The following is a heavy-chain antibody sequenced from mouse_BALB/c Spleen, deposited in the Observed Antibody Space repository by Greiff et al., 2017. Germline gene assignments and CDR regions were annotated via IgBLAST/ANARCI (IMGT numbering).Heavy chain of an antibody. Sequence: EVKLMESGGGLVQPGGSLKLSCAASGFTFSSYGMSWARQTPDKRLELVATINSNGGSTYYPDSVKGRFTISRDNAKNTLYLQMSSLKSEDTAMYYCARGGLRRKDFDYWGQGTTLTVSS. J-gene: IGHJ2*01. CDR1: GFTFSSYG. D-gene: IGHD2-4*01. CDR2: INSNGGST. V-gene: IGHV5-6-3*01. CDR3: ARGGLRRKDFDY.